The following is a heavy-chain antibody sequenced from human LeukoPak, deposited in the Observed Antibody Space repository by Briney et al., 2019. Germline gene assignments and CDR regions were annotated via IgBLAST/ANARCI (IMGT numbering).Heavy chain of an antibody. CDR3: ANVVGGY. CDR2: TTKSRGST. D-gene: IGHD2-21*01. CDR1: GLTFTTID. Sequence: GGSLRLSCAVSGLTFTTIDVSWVRLAPGKGLEWVSTTTKSRGSTYHADSVKGRFNISRDHSKDTLSPQMNSLRGEDTAVYYGANVVGGYWGQGALVTVSS. J-gene: IGHJ4*02. V-gene: IGHV3-23*01.